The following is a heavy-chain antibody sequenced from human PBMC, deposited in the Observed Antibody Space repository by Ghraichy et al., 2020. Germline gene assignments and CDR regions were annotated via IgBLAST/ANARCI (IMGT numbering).Heavy chain of an antibody. CDR3: AREPADYDILTGYYYAFDI. D-gene: IGHD3-9*01. J-gene: IGHJ3*02. CDR1: GFTFSSYS. Sequence: GGSLRLSCAASGFTFSSYSMNWVRQAPGKGLEWVSSISSSSSYIYYADSVKGRFTISRDNAKNSLYLQMNSLRAEDTAVYYCAREPADYDILTGYYYAFDIWGQGTMVTVSS. V-gene: IGHV3-21*01. CDR2: ISSSSSYI.